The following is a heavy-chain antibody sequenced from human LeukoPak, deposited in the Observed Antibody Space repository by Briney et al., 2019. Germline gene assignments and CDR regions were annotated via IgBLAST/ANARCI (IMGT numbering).Heavy chain of an antibody. CDR2: IKQDGGEK. D-gene: IGHD3-10*01. J-gene: IGHJ6*02. CDR1: GFTFSSYW. Sequence: GGSLRLSCAASGFTFSSYWMSWVRQAPGKGPEWVANIKQDGGEKYYVDSVKGRFTISRDNAKNSLYLQMNSLRAEDTAIYYCARVRRWFGGGYGMDVWGQGTTVTVSS. V-gene: IGHV3-7*01. CDR3: ARVRRWFGGGYGMDV.